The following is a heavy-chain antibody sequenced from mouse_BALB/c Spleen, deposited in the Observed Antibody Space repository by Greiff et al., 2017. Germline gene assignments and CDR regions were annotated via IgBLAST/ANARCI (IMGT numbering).Heavy chain of an antibody. D-gene: IGHD2-4*01. CDR1: GYTFTSYV. Sequence: VQLQQSGPELVKPGASVKMSCKASGYTFTSYVMHWVKQKPGQGLEWIGYINPYNDGTKYNEKFKGKATLTSDKSSSTAYMELSSLTSEDSAVNYCARREIISWFAYWGQGTLVTVSA. CDR2: INPYNDGT. J-gene: IGHJ3*01. V-gene: IGHV1-14*01. CDR3: ARREIISWFAY.